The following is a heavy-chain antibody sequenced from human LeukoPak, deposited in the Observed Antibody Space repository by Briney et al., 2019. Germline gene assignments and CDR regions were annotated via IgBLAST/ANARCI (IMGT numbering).Heavy chain of an antibody. J-gene: IGHJ4*02. D-gene: IGHD3-10*01. Sequence: GGSLRLSCAASGFTFSSYEMNWVRQAPGKGLEWVSYISSNGSTIYYADSVKGRFTISRDKAKNSLYLQMNSLRAEDTAVYYCARDWSYYGSGSFDYWGQGTLVTVSS. CDR3: ARDWSYYGSGSFDY. CDR2: ISSNGSTI. CDR1: GFTFSSYE. V-gene: IGHV3-48*03.